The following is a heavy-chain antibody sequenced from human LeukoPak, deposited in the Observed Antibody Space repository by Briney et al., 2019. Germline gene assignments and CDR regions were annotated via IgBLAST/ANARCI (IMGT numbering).Heavy chain of an antibody. J-gene: IGHJ5*02. D-gene: IGHD2-2*01. CDR1: GYTFTGYY. CDR3: ARSGAYCSSTSCYYKNWFDP. V-gene: IGHV1-2*02. Sequence: ASVKVSCKASGYTFTGYYMHWVRQAPGQGLERMGWINPNSGGTNYAQKFQGRVTMTRDTSISTAYMELSRLRSDDTAVYYCARSGAYCSSTSCYYKNWFDPWGQGTLVTVSS. CDR2: INPNSGGT.